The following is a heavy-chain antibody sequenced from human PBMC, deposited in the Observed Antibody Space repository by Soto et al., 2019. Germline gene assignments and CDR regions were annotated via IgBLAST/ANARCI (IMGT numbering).Heavy chain of an antibody. Sequence: EVQLAESGGDLVQSGGSLRLSCATSGFTFSDYWMNWVRQARGKRLEWVASIREDGGETHDVDSVKCRFTISRDNARKSLYLQMNKLRVEGTVVYYCARNGETCVGNGCHRHFDSWGQGSLVSVSS. CDR2: IREDGGET. D-gene: IGHD3-10*01. V-gene: IGHV3-7*03. CDR1: GFTFSDYW. CDR3: ARNGETCVGNGCHRHFDS. J-gene: IGHJ4*02.